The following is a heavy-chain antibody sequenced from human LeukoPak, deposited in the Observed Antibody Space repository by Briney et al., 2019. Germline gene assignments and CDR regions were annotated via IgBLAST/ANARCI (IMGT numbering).Heavy chain of an antibody. J-gene: IGHJ1*01. CDR2: INAGNGNT. CDR1: GYTFTSYA. CDR3: ARSSGWGSEYFQH. V-gene: IGHV1-3*01. D-gene: IGHD6-19*01. Sequence: GASVKVSCKASGYTFTSYAMHWVRQAPGQRLEWMGWINAGNGNTKYSQKFQGRVTITRDTSASTAYTELSSLRSEDTAVYYCARSSGWGSEYFQHWGQGTLVTVPS.